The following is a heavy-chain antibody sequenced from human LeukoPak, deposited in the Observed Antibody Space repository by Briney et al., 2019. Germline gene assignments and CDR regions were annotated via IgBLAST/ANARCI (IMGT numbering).Heavy chain of an antibody. D-gene: IGHD2/OR15-2a*01. J-gene: IGHJ5*02. Sequence: PGGSLRLSCAASGFTFSTYAMSWVRQAPGKGLEWVSSISDGGSYIYYADSVKGRFTISRDNSKNTLYLQMNSLRAEDTAAYYCAKVTVGTTSRLDTWGQGTLVTVSS. CDR2: ISDGGSYI. V-gene: IGHV3-23*01. CDR3: AKVTVGTTSRLDT. CDR1: GFTFSTYA.